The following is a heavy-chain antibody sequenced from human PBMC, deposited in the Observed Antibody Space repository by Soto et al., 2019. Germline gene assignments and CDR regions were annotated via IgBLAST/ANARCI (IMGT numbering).Heavy chain of an antibody. Sequence: QVQLVQSGAEVKKPGASVQVSCKASGYTFTSYDITWVRQATGQGLEWMGWMNPNSGNTGYAQKFQGRVTMTRNTSISTAYMELSSLRSEDTAVYYCARGLSGPLSLGLDYWGQGTLVTVSS. CDR3: ARGLSGPLSLGLDY. J-gene: IGHJ4*02. CDR2: MNPNSGNT. D-gene: IGHD3-10*01. V-gene: IGHV1-8*01. CDR1: GYTFTSYD.